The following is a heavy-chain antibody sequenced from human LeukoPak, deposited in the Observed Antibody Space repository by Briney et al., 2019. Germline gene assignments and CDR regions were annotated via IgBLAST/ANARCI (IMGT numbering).Heavy chain of an antibody. D-gene: IGHD5-18*01. CDR3: ARVIGDTAMVTEAFDI. CDR1: GGSFSGYY. Sequence: SETLSLTCAVYGGSFSGYYWSWIRQPPGKGLEWIGEINHSGSTNYNPSLKSRVTISVDTSKNQFSLKLSSVTAADTAVYYCARVIGDTAMVTEAFDIWGQGTMVTVSS. CDR2: INHSGST. J-gene: IGHJ3*02. V-gene: IGHV4-34*01.